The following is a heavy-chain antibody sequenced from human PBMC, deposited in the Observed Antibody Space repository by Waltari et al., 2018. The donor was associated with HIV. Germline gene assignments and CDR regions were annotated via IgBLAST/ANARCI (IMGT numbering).Heavy chain of an antibody. CDR1: FTFSSYA. CDR3: AKGASGWSPGY. Sequence: FTFSSYAMHWVRQAPGKGLEWVAVISYYGDNKYYADSVKGRFTISRDNSKNTLYLQMNSLRAEDTAVYYCAKGASGWSPGYWGQGTLVTVSS. V-gene: IGHV3-30*18. J-gene: IGHJ4*02. CDR2: ISYYGDNK. D-gene: IGHD6-19*01.